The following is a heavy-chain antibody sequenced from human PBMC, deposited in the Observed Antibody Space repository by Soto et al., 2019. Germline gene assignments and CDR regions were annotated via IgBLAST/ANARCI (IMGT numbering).Heavy chain of an antibody. Sequence: GGSLRLSCAASGFTFSSYWMHWVRQAPGKGLVWVSRINSDGSSTSYADSVKGRFTISRDNAKNTLYLQMNSLRAEDTAVYYCARNLRGPPFLNYYYYMDVWGKGTTVIVSS. CDR3: ARNLRGPPFLNYYYYMDV. CDR2: INSDGSST. J-gene: IGHJ6*03. V-gene: IGHV3-74*01. CDR1: GFTFSSYW.